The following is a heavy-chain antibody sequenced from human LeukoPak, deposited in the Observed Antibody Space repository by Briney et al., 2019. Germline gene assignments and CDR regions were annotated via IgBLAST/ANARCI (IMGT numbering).Heavy chain of an antibody. CDR3: AKDHSWELPYDAFDI. CDR1: GFTFNNYA. D-gene: IGHD1-26*01. Sequence: GGSLRLSCTASGFTFNNYAMSWVRQAPGKGLEWVSGISASGGSTYYADSVKGRFTISRDNSKNTLYLQMNSLRAEDTAVYYCAKDHSWELPYDAFDIWGQGTMVTVSS. V-gene: IGHV3-23*01. CDR2: ISASGGST. J-gene: IGHJ3*02.